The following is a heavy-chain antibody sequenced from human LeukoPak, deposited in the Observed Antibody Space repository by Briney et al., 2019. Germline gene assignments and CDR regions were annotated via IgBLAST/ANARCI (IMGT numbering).Heavy chain of an antibody. CDR1: GFTFSSYA. J-gene: IGHJ4*02. Sequence: GGSLRLSCAASGFTFSSYAMSWVRQTPGKGLEWVSAISGSGGSTYYADSVKGRFTISRDNSKNTLYLQMNSLRAEDTAVYYCAKDRRVAGTEYYFDYWGQGTLVTVSS. CDR2: ISGSGGST. D-gene: IGHD6-19*01. CDR3: AKDRRVAGTEYYFDY. V-gene: IGHV3-23*01.